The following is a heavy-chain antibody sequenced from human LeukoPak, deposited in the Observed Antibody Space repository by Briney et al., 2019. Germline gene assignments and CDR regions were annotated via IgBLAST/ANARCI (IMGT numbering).Heavy chain of an antibody. CDR2: ISPYNGNT. D-gene: IGHD1-26*01. J-gene: IGHJ4*02. V-gene: IGHV1-18*01. CDR1: GYTFIRYG. CDR3: AREESIGSFQFPHDY. Sequence: GASVKVSCKSSGYTFIRYGFSWVRQAPGQGLEWMGWISPYNGNTKYLQNLQGRITMTTDTSTSTAYMELRSLTSDDTAVYYCAREESIGSFQFPHDYWGQGTLVTVSS.